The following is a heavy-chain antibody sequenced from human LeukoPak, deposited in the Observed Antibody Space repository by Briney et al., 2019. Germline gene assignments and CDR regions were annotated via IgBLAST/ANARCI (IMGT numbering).Heavy chain of an antibody. CDR3: ARGRRQLVRSWGY. J-gene: IGHJ4*02. CDR1: GGSISSSSYY. Sequence: SETLSLTCTVSGGSISSSSYYWGWIRQPPGKGLEWIGTIYYSGYTYYNPSLKSRVTISVYTSKNQFSLKLTSVTAADTAVYYCARGRRQLVRSWGYWGQGTLVTVSS. CDR2: IYYSGYT. D-gene: IGHD6-13*01. V-gene: IGHV4-39*07.